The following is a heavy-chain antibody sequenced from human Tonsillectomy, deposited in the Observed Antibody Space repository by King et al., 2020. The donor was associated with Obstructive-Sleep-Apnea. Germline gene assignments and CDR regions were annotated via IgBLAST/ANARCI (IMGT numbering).Heavy chain of an antibody. CDR3: ARLSVVVGTAWDN. J-gene: IGHJ4*02. D-gene: IGHD2-15*01. CDR1: GGSISSSNYY. CDR2: IYYSGST. V-gene: IGHV4-39*01. Sequence: LQLQESGPGLVKPSETLSLVCTVSGGSISSSNYYWGWIRQPPGKGLEWIGSIYYSGSTYYNPSLNSRVTISVDTSKNQFSLKLTSVTAADTAVFYCARLSVVVGTAWDNWGQGTLVTVSS.